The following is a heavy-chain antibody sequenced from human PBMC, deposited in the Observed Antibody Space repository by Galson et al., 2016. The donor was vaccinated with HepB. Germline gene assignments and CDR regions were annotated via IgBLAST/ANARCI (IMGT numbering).Heavy chain of an antibody. Sequence: SLRLSCAASGFTFRSYGMHWVRQAPGKGLEWVAVIWYDGSNKNYGDSVKGRFTISRDNSKNTLYLQMNSLGPEDTAVYYCAAYDTGHFDYWGQGTVVTVSS. V-gene: IGHV3-33*01. J-gene: IGHJ4*02. CDR2: IWYDGSNK. CDR1: GFTFRSYG. D-gene: IGHD3-9*01. CDR3: AAYDTGHFDY.